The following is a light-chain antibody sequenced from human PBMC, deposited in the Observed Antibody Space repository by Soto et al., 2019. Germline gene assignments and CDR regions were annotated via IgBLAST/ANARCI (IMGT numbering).Light chain of an antibody. J-gene: IGLJ1*01. CDR1: SSDVGGYNS. V-gene: IGLV2-14*01. CDR3: TSYTNSNTYV. Sequence: QSVLTQPASVSGSPGQSITVSCTGTSSDVGGYNSVSWYRQHPGKTPKLMIFEVNNRPSGVSNRFSGSKSGNTASLTISGLQAEDEADYYCTSYTNSNTYVFGTGTKLTVL. CDR2: EVN.